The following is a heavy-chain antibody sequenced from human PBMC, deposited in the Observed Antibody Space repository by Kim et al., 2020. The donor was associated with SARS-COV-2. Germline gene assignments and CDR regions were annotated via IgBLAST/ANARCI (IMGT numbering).Heavy chain of an antibody. D-gene: IGHD6-19*01. CDR3: ARGLHSSCWYVADY. CDR2: INHSGST. CDR1: GGSFSGYY. Sequence: SETLSLTCAVYGGSFSGYYWSWIRQPPGKGLEWIGEINHSGSTNYNPSLKSRVTISVDTSKNQFSLKLSSVTAADTAVYYCARGLHSSCWYVADYWGQGTLVTVSS. V-gene: IGHV4-34*01. J-gene: IGHJ4*02.